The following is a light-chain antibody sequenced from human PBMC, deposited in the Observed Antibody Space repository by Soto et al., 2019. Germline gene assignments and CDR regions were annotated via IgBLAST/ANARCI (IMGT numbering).Light chain of an antibody. CDR1: QSVGSTY. CDR3: QHYGASPRT. Sequence: EIVLTQSPGTLSLSPGDRATLSCRASQSVGSTYLAWYQQKPAQAPRLLIYGASTRATGIPDRFSGSGSGTDFTLTISRLEPEDFAVYFCQHYGASPRTFGRGTKVDIK. V-gene: IGKV3-20*01. CDR2: GAS. J-gene: IGKJ1*01.